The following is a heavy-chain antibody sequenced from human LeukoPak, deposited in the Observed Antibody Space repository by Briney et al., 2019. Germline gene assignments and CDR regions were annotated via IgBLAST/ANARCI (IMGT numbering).Heavy chain of an antibody. CDR1: GGSISSGGYY. V-gene: IGHV4-30-2*01. CDR2: IYHSGST. J-gene: IGHJ4*02. D-gene: IGHD5-18*01. CDR3: ARVDTAMVTIDY. Sequence: SETLSLTCTVSGGSISSGGYYWSWIRQPPGKGLEWIGYIYHSGSTNYNPSLKSRVTISVDKSKNQFSLKLSSVTAADTAVYYCARVDTAMVTIDYWGQGTLVTVSS.